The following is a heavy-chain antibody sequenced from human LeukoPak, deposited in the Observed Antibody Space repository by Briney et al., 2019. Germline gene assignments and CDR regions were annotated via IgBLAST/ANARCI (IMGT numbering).Heavy chain of an antibody. Sequence: ASVKVSCKASGYTFTSYGISWVRQAPGQGLEWMGWISAYNGDTNYAQKLQGRVTMTTDTSTSTAYMEVRSLRSDDTAVYYCARGYYDSGGYYYYYYGMDVWGQGTTVTVSS. V-gene: IGHV1-18*01. CDR2: ISAYNGDT. J-gene: IGHJ6*02. D-gene: IGHD3-22*01. CDR3: ARGYYDSGGYYYYYYGMDV. CDR1: GYTFTSYG.